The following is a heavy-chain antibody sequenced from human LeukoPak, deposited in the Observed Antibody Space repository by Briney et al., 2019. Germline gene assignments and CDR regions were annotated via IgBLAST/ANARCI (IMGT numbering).Heavy chain of an antibody. Sequence: SETLSLTCTVSGGSISSYYWSWIRQPPGKGLEWIGYIYYSGSTNYNPSLKSRVTISVDTSKNQFSLKLSSVTAADTAVYYCARHGRDGYNFDAFDIWGQETMVTVSS. D-gene: IGHD5-24*01. V-gene: IGHV4-59*08. CDR1: GGSISSYY. CDR2: IYYSGST. CDR3: ARHGRDGYNFDAFDI. J-gene: IGHJ3*02.